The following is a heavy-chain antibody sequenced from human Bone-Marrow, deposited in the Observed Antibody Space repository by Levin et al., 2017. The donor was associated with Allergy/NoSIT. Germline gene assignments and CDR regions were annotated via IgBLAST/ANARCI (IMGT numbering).Heavy chain of an antibody. CDR2: FDPEEGET. Sequence: GESLKISCKVSGYTLKELSMHWVRQAPGKGLEWVGGFDPEEGETNYAQNFQGRVTMTEDSSTDTAYMQVSSLRSDDTAVYFCAAVKAISMTTSPHLDFWGQGTLVTVSS. CDR1: GYTLKELS. CDR3: AAVKAISMTTSPHLDF. V-gene: IGHV1-24*01. D-gene: IGHD4-17*01. J-gene: IGHJ4*02.